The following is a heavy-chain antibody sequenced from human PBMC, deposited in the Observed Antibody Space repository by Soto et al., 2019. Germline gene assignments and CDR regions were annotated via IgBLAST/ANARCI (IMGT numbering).Heavy chain of an antibody. D-gene: IGHD3-9*01. V-gene: IGHV3-7*05. Sequence: ESGGGLVQPGGSLRLSCVASGITFSSYWMSWVRQAPGKGLEWVANIKQDGSEKYYVDSVKGRFTISRDNAKNSLYLQMNSLRAEDTAVYYCASMTGRTFDYWGQGTLVTVSS. CDR1: GITFSSYW. J-gene: IGHJ4*02. CDR3: ASMTGRTFDY. CDR2: IKQDGSEK.